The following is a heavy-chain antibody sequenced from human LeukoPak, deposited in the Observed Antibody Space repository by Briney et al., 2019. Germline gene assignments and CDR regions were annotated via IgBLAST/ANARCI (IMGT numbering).Heavy chain of an antibody. CDR1: GFTFGSYA. J-gene: IGHJ4*02. D-gene: IGHD6-13*01. V-gene: IGHV3-64D*08. Sequence: GGSLRLSCSASGFTFGSYAMHWVRQAPGKGLEYVSAISSNGGTTYYADSVKGRFAISRDNSKNTLYLQMSSLRAEDTAVYYCVKASRSSSWYFDYWGQGTLVTVSS. CDR2: ISSNGGTT. CDR3: VKASRSSSWYFDY.